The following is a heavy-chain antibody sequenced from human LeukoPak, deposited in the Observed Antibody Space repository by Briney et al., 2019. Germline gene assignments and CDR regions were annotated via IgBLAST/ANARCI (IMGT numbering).Heavy chain of an antibody. D-gene: IGHD4-17*01. Sequence: PGGSLRLSCAASGFTFSNVWMSWVRQAPGKGLEWVGRIKSKTDGGTTDYAAPVKGRFTISRDDSKNTLYLQMNSLKTEDTVVYYCSTYGDYEGLIDYWGQGTLVTVSS. CDR3: STYGDYEGLIDY. CDR1: GFTFSNVW. J-gene: IGHJ4*02. CDR2: IKSKTDGGTT. V-gene: IGHV3-15*01.